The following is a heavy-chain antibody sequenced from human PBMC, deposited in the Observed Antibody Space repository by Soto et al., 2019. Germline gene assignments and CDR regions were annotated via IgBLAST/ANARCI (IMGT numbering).Heavy chain of an antibody. V-gene: IGHV1-18*01. J-gene: IGHJ4*02. CDR2: ISANNGNT. CDR3: ARGRYGEY. Sequence: QVHLVQSGAEVRKPGASVKVSCKGSGYTFTSYGITWVRQAPGQGLEWMGWISANNGNTNYAQKLQGRVTVTRDTSTTTAYMELRSLRSDDTAVYYCARGRYGEYWGQGALVTVSS. D-gene: IGHD3-10*01. CDR1: GYTFTSYG.